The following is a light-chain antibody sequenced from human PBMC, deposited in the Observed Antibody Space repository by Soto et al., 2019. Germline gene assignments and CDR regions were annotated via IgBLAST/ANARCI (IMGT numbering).Light chain of an antibody. CDR2: SNN. CDR1: SSNIGSNT. Sequence: QSVLTQPPSASGTPGQRVTISCSGSSSNIGSNTVNWYQQLPGTAPKLLIYSNNQRPSGVPDRFSGSESGTSASLAISGLQSEDEADYYSAAWDDSLNGYVFGTGTKVTVL. V-gene: IGLV1-44*01. J-gene: IGLJ1*01. CDR3: AAWDDSLNGYV.